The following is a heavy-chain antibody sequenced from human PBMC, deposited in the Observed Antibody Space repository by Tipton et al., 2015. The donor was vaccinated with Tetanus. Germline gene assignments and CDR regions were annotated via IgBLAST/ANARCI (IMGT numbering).Heavy chain of an antibody. CDR3: ARGATLKGGY. V-gene: IGHV1-3*01. CDR1: GYTFTTYS. D-gene: IGHD1-26*01. J-gene: IGHJ4*02. Sequence: QLVQSGAEVKKPGASVMISCKTSGYTFTTYSIHWVRQAPGQGLEWMGWINVGNGRRKYSQRIQGRITITGDTPASTVNMELSSLTSEDTAVYYCARGATLKGGYWGQGTLVIVSS. CDR2: INVGNGRR.